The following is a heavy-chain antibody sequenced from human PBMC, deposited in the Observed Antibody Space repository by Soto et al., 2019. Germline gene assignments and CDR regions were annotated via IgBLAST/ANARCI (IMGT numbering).Heavy chain of an antibody. Sequence: GGSLRLSCAASGLTFSSYAMSWVRQAPGKGLEWVSAISGSGGSTYYADSVKGRFTISRDISKNTLSLHMNSLRAEDTAVYFCAKDASSSAYYYHYRGQGTLVTVSS. CDR3: AKDASSSAYYYHY. J-gene: IGHJ4*02. D-gene: IGHD3-22*01. V-gene: IGHV3-23*01. CDR2: ISGSGGST. CDR1: GLTFSSYA.